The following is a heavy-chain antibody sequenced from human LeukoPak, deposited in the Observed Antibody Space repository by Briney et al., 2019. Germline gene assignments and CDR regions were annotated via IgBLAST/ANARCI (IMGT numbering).Heavy chain of an antibody. V-gene: IGHV3-48*03. CDR2: INTGGDVS. J-gene: IGHJ6*03. Sequence: PGESLRLSCAASGFTLSTYEVMWVRQAPGQAGEGISFINTGGDVSYHANSVPGRLVTSRVNAKHAVYLQMNSLRADDTAIYCWARTWREWLSYMDVWGKGTRVTVSS. CDR3: ARTWREWLSYMDV. D-gene: IGHD5-24*01. CDR1: GFTLSTYE.